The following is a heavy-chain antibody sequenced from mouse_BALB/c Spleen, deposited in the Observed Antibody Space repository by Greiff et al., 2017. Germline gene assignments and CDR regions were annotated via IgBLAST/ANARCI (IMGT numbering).Heavy chain of an antibody. J-gene: IGHJ4*01. D-gene: IGHD1-1*01. CDR3: ARSLLRYAMDY. CDR1: GYSITSDYA. CDR2: ISYSGST. V-gene: IGHV3-2*02. Sequence: VQLKESGPGLVKPSQSLSLTCTVTGYSITSDYAWNWIRQFPGNKLEWMGYISYSGSTSYNPSLKSRISITRDTSKNQFFLQLNSVTTEDTATYYCARSLLRYAMDYWGQGTSVTVSS.